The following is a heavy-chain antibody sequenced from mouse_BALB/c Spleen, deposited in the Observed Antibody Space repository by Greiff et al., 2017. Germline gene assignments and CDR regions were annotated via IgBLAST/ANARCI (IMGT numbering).Heavy chain of an antibody. CDR2: IRNKANGYTT. CDR3: ARDYYGSSYEAY. J-gene: IGHJ3*01. Sequence: EVQLVESGGGLVQPGGSLRLSCATSGFTFTDYYMSWVRQPPGKALEWLGFIRNKANGYTTEYSASVKGRFTISRDNSQSILYLQMNTLRAEDSATYYCARDYYGSSYEAYWGQGTLVTVSA. CDR1: GFTFTDYY. D-gene: IGHD1-1*01. V-gene: IGHV7-3*02.